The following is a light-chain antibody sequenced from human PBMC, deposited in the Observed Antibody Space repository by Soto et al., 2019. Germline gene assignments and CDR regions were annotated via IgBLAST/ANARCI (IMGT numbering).Light chain of an antibody. V-gene: IGKV1-39*01. CDR2: DAS. J-gene: IGKJ1*01. Sequence: DIQMTQSPSSLSASIGDRVILTCRSSQPISGYLNWYQQKPGKAPKPLIHDASSLQSGVPSRFSGSGSGTDFTLTISRLQPEDSATYYCQQTYTIPWTFGQGTKVDI. CDR3: QQTYTIPWT. CDR1: QPISGY.